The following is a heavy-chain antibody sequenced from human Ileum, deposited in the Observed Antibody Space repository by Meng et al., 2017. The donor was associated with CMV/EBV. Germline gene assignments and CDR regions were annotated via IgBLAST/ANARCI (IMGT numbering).Heavy chain of an antibody. CDR2: INPSTGDT. D-gene: IGHD6-19*01. CDR1: YDVSANY. V-gene: IGHV1-2*02. CDR3: TRGPIAVGGIRTAWFDP. Sequence: YDVSANYIYRVHQAPGQGLECMGWINPSTGDTNYAQQFHDGVTMTRDTSISTVYLDLTGLTSDDTAVYYCTRGPIAVGGIRTAWFDPWGQGTLVTVSS. J-gene: IGHJ5*02.